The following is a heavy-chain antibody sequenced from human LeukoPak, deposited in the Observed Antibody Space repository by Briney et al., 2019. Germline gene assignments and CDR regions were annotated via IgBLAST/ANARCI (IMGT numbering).Heavy chain of an antibody. CDR2: ISGGSSFT. CDR1: GFSFSSFS. CDR3: ARGLRFLEWLLPPDY. Sequence: PGGSLRLSCAASGFSFSSFSMNWVRQAPGKGLEWVSYISGGSSFTYYVDSVKGRFTISRDNAKNSLYLQMNSLRAEDTAVYYCARGLRFLEWLLPPDYWGQGTLVTVSS. V-gene: IGHV3-21*04. D-gene: IGHD3-3*01. J-gene: IGHJ4*02.